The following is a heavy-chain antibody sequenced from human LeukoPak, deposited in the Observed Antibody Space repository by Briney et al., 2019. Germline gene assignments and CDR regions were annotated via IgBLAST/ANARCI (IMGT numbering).Heavy chain of an antibody. CDR1: GFTFSGFW. CDR3: ASRGTVTNGKDY. CDR2: INSDGSEG. V-gene: IGHV3-7*03. D-gene: IGHD4-17*01. Sequence: GGSLRLSCAVSGFTFSGFWMSWSRQAPGKGLEWVASINSDGSEGYYADVVKGRFTISRDNAKNSLYLQINSLRAEDTAVYYCASRGTVTNGKDYWGQGTLVTVSS. J-gene: IGHJ4*02.